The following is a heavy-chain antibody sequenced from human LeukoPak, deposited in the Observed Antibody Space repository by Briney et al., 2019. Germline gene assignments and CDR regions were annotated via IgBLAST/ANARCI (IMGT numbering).Heavy chain of an antibody. D-gene: IGHD7-27*01. CDR2: VLSDGSRK. Sequence: GGSLRLSCAASGFTFSSHGRHWVRQAPGKGLEWVAYVLSDGSRKYYADSVKGRFTISRDDSKNTLLLQMNSLRPEDTALYYCAKDFNWGWDYWGQGTLVTVSS. CDR1: GFTFSSHG. J-gene: IGHJ4*02. CDR3: AKDFNWGWDY. V-gene: IGHV3-30*02.